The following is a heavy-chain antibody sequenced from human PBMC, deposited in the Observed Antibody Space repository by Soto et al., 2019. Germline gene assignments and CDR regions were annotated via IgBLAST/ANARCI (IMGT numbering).Heavy chain of an antibody. CDR1: VFAFSDHA. CDR3: ARDMWLGPSLPYSYYGVDV. J-gene: IGHJ6*02. V-gene: IGHV3-30-3*01. Sequence: PGGSLRLSCAASVFAFSDHAMHWVRQAPGKGLEWLASISYDGDNKYYAESVRGRFTISRDNSKNTLYLQMNSLRPEDTAVYYCARDMWLGPSLPYSYYGVDVWGQGTTVTVSS. D-gene: IGHD3-10*01. CDR2: ISYDGDNK.